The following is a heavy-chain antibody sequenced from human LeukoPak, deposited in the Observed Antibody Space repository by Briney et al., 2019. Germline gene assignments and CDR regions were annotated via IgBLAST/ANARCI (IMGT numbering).Heavy chain of an antibody. V-gene: IGHV5-51*01. CDR3: ARHRTRLTTVTTYDAFDI. CDR1: GYSFTSYW. J-gene: IGHJ3*02. D-gene: IGHD4-11*01. CDR2: IYPGDSDP. Sequence: GESLKISCKGSGYSFTSYWIGWVRQMSGKGLEWMGIIYPGDSDPRYSPSFQGQVTISADKSISTAYLQWSSLKASDTAMYYCARHRTRLTTVTTYDAFDIWGQGTMVTVSS.